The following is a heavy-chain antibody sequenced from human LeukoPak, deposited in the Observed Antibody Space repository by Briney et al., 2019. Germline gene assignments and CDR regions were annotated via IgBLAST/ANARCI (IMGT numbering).Heavy chain of an antibody. D-gene: IGHD3-3*01. CDR3: ARARQYYDFWSGYYRESAFDI. CDR1: GGSFSGYY. V-gene: IGHV4-34*01. CDR2: INHSGST. Sequence: SETLSLTCAVYGGSFSGYYWSWIRQPPGKGLEWLGEINHSGSTNYNPSLKSRVTISVDTSKNQFSLKLSSVTAADTAVYYCARARQYYDFWSGYYRESAFDIWGQGTMVTVSS. J-gene: IGHJ3*02.